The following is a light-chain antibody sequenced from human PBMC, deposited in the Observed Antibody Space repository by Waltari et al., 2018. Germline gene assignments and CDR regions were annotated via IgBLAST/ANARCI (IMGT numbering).Light chain of an antibody. Sequence: EIVMTQSPATLSVSPGERATLSCRASQSVSSTLAWYQQKPGQAPRLLICRASTRATGIPARFRGSGAGTEFTRTISSLQSEDFAVYYCQQYNNWPRTFGQGTKVEIK. J-gene: IGKJ1*01. CDR3: QQYNNWPRT. V-gene: IGKV3-15*01. CDR1: QSVSST. CDR2: RAS.